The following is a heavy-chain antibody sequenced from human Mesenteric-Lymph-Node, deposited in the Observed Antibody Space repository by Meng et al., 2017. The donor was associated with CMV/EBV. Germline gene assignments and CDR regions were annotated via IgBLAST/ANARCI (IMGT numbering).Heavy chain of an antibody. CDR1: GFALTDYV. J-gene: IGHJ3*01. D-gene: IGHD5-12*01. Sequence: GESLKISCVASGFALTDYVMNWVRQAPGKGLQWVSGLSGSGGHTYYADSVQGRFAISRDNSKNTLYLQMNSMRAEDTAFYYCAKAYTSYSGNDAFDVWGRGTMVTVSS. CDR2: LSGSGGHT. V-gene: IGHV3-23*01. CDR3: AKAYTSYSGNDAFDV.